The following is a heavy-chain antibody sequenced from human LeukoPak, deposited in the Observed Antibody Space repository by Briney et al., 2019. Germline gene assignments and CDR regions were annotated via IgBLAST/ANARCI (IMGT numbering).Heavy chain of an antibody. CDR1: GFTFSSYA. CDR2: ISGSDGNT. J-gene: IGHJ4*02. D-gene: IGHD4-17*01. CDR3: AKAAREDYTVTTFIDF. V-gene: IGHV3-23*01. Sequence: GGSLRLSCVASGFTFSSYAMSWVRQAPGKGLEWVSTISGSDGNTYYADSVKGRFTISRDNSKNTLYLHMNSLRAEDTAVYYCAKAAREDYTVTTFIDFWGQGTLVTVSS.